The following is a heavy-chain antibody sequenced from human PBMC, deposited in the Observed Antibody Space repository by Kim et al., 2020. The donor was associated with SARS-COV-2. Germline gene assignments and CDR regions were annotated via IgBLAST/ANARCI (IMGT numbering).Heavy chain of an antibody. V-gene: IGHV4-59*08. D-gene: IGHD3-10*01. J-gene: IGHJ6*02. CDR3: ARHGMVRGVIITGGMDV. Sequence: SETLSLTCTVSGGSISSYYWSWIRQPPGKGLEWIGYIYYSGSTNYNPSLKSRVTISVDTSKNQFSLKLSSVTAADTAVYYCARHGMVRGVIITGGMDVWGQGTTVTVSS. CDR2: IYYSGST. CDR1: GGSISSYY.